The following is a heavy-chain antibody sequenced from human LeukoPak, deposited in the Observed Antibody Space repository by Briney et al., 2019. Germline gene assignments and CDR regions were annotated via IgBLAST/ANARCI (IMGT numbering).Heavy chain of an antibody. J-gene: IGHJ5*02. D-gene: IGHD3-3*01. CDR2: INHSGST. Sequence: SETLSLTCAVYGGSFSGYYWSWIHQPPGKGLEWIGEINHSGSTNYNPSLKSRVTISVDTSKNQFSLKLSSVTAADTAVYYCARGDTIFGVVINWFDPWGQGTLVTVSS. V-gene: IGHV4-34*01. CDR3: ARGDTIFGVVINWFDP. CDR1: GGSFSGYY.